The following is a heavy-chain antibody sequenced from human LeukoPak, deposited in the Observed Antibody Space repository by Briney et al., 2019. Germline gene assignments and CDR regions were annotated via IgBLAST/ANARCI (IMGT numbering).Heavy chain of an antibody. V-gene: IGHV7-4-1*02. D-gene: IGHD2-8*01. CDR3: ARGGVLPVRAFDI. Sequence: ASVKVSCKASGFTFTSYAINWVRQAPGQGLEWMGWINTNTGNPTYAQGFTGRFVFSLDTSVSTAYLQISSLKAEDTAVYYCARGGVLPVRAFDIWGQGTMVTVSS. J-gene: IGHJ3*02. CDR2: INTNTGNP. CDR1: GFTFTSYA.